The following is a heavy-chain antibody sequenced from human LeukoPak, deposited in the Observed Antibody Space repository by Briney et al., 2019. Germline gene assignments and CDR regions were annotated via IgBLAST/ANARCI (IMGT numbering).Heavy chain of an antibody. CDR3: ARPFQDYDKGTFFYFFDF. D-gene: IGHD3-22*01. J-gene: IGHJ4*02. CDR1: GGSISSGDYY. Sequence: SETLSLTCTVSGGSISSGDYYWAWLRQPPGRGLEWIGTFHFSGSTYYNPSLKSRVTISVDTSKNSVSLMLRSVTAADTAVYFCARPFQDYDKGTFFYFFDFWGQGILVTVSS. CDR2: FHFSGST. V-gene: IGHV4-39*01.